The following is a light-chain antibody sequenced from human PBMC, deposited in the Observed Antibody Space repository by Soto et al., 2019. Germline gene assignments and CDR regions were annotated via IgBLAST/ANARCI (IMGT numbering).Light chain of an antibody. Sequence: EIFMTQSPATLSVSPWERATLSWRASQSVSSNLAWYQQKPGQAPRLLIYGASTRATGIPARFSSSGSGTEFTLTISSLQSEDFAVYYCQQYNNWPPKTFGGGTKVDIK. V-gene: IGKV3-15*01. CDR1: QSVSSN. CDR2: GAS. CDR3: QQYNNWPPKT. J-gene: IGKJ4*01.